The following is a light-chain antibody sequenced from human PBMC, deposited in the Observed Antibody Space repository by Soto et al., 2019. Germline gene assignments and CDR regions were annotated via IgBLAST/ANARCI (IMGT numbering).Light chain of an antibody. V-gene: IGKV3-20*01. J-gene: IGKJ1*01. CDR1: QSVTTSF. Sequence: EIVLTQSPGTLSLSPGERATLSCRASQSVTTSFLAWYQRKPGQAPRLLIYGAFSRATGNPDRFSGSGSGTDFTLTISRLEPEDFAVYYCQQYGSSPSTFGQGTKVEIK. CDR3: QQYGSSPST. CDR2: GAF.